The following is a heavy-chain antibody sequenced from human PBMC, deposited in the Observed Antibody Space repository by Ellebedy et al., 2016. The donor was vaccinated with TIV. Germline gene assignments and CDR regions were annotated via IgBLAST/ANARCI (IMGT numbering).Heavy chain of an antibody. CDR1: GFTFSSYS. CDR2: ISSSSSYI. D-gene: IGHD6-6*01. CDR3: ARDSSSGFDY. V-gene: IGHV3-21*01. J-gene: IGHJ4*02. Sequence: GGSLRLSXAASGFTFSSYSMNWVRQAPGKGLEWVSSISSSSSYIYYADSVKGRFTISRDNAKNSLYLQMNSLRAEDTAVYYCARDSSSGFDYWGQGTLVTVSS.